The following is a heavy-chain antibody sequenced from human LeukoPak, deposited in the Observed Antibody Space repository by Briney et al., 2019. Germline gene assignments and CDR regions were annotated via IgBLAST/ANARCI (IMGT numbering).Heavy chain of an antibody. CDR1: GFTVSSNS. CDR2: IYSGGGT. V-gene: IGHV3-66*01. Sequence: GGSLRLSCAASGFTVSSNSMNWVRQAPGKGLEWVSLIYSGGGTYYADSVKGRFTISRDNAKNSLYLQMNSLRDEDTAVYYCARDGTGELAYCGGDCYSRAFDIWGQGTMVTVSS. D-gene: IGHD2-21*02. CDR3: ARDGTGELAYCGGDCYSRAFDI. J-gene: IGHJ3*02.